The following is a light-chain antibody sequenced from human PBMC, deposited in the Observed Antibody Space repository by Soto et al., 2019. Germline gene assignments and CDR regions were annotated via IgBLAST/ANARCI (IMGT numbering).Light chain of an antibody. CDR2: RAS. V-gene: IGKV3-15*01. J-gene: IGKJ1*01. CDR1: QSVYSN. CDR3: QHYQNLWA. Sequence: EIVMTQSPATLSVSPGERATLSCRASQSVYSNVAWYQQRPGQAPRLLIYRASTRATAIPARFSGSGSGTEFTLTISSLRSEYFAVYYCQHYQNLWAFGQGTKVEIK.